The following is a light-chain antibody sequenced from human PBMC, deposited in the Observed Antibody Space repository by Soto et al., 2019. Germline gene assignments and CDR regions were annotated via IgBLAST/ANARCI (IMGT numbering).Light chain of an antibody. CDR1: QSTSIN. CDR2: GAS. Sequence: EIVMTQSPATLSVSPGERATLSCRASQSTSINLAWYQQKPGQAPRLLIYGASTRATGIPARFSGSGSGTEFTLSISSLQSEDFAVYYCQQYNNWPRTFGQGTKVDIK. J-gene: IGKJ1*01. V-gene: IGKV3-15*01. CDR3: QQYNNWPRT.